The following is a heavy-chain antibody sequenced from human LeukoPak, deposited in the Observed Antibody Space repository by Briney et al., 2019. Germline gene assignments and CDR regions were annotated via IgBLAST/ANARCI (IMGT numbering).Heavy chain of an antibody. D-gene: IGHD5-18*01. CDR2: VSGSGGST. CDR1: GFTFSSYA. CDR3: AKASGYSYGYWYYGMDV. Sequence: TGGSLTLSCAASGFTFSSYAMIWVRQAPGEGLEWVSAVSGSGGSTYYADSVKGRFTISRDISKNTLYLQMNSLRAEDTAAYYCAKASGYSYGYWYYGMDVWGQGTTVTVSS. J-gene: IGHJ6*02. V-gene: IGHV3-23*01.